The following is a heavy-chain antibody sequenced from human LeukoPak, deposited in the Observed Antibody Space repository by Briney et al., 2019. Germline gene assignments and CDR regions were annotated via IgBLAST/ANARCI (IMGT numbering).Heavy chain of an antibody. Sequence: ASVKVSCKASVYTFTGYYIHWVRQAPGQGLEWMGWINPNSGGTNSAQKFQGRVTLTRDTSISTAYLELSSLRSDDTAVYYCARDLGGGWIIVDYWGQGTLVTVSS. D-gene: IGHD6-19*01. J-gene: IGHJ4*02. CDR2: INPNSGGT. V-gene: IGHV1-2*02. CDR1: VYTFTGYY. CDR3: ARDLGGGWIIVDY.